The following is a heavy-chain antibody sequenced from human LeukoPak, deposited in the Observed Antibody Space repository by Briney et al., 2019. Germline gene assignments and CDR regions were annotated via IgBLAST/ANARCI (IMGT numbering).Heavy chain of an antibody. CDR1: GGSISSGGYS. Sequence: PSETLSLTCAVSGGSISSGGYSWSWIRQPPGKGLEWIGYIYHSGSTYYNPSLKSRVTISVDRSKNQFSLKLSSVTAADTAVYYCARARGYSYGRYYFDYWGQGTLVTVSS. CDR3: ARARGYSYGRYYFDY. D-gene: IGHD5-18*01. J-gene: IGHJ4*02. CDR2: IYHSGST. V-gene: IGHV4-30-2*01.